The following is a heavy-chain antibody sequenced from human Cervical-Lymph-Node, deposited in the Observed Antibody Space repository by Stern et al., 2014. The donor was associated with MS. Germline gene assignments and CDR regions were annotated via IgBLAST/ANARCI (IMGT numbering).Heavy chain of an antibody. CDR2: IHPGNGDA. CDR3: ARGYSTTYLDY. Sequence: VQLVQSGAEVKKPGASVKVSCKAYGYTFTNYALHWMRQTPGQRPEWMGWIHPGNGDAKYSQNFQDRVTITRDTSANTVYMELRSLRVEDTAMYYCARGYSTTYLDYWGQGTLVTVSS. V-gene: IGHV1-3*01. J-gene: IGHJ4*02. CDR1: GYTFTNYA. D-gene: IGHD6-13*01.